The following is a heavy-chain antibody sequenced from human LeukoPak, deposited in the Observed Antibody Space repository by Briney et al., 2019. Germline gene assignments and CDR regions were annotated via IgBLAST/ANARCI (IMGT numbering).Heavy chain of an antibody. CDR2: ISSSSSTM. Sequence: GGSLRLSCAASGFTFSSYSMNWVRQAPGKGLEWVSYISSSSSTMYYAASVKGRFTISRDNTRNKLSLEMNNLRAEDTAIYYCAREKVVASQYYYYGMDVWGQGTTVTVSS. D-gene: IGHD2-15*01. CDR1: GFTFSSYS. V-gene: IGHV3-48*04. J-gene: IGHJ6*02. CDR3: AREKVVASQYYYYGMDV.